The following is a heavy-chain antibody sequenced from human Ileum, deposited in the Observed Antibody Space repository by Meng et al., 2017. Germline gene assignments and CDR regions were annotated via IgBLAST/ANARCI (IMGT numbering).Heavy chain of an antibody. CDR3: ARVAAAGRN. V-gene: IGHV1-69*06. Sequence: QVQLVQSGAKVRKPGSSVKVSCKASGGTFSSFAISWVRQAPGQGLGWMGGIIPIFGSADYAQKFQGRVTITADKSTSTAYMELSSLRSEDTAVYYCARVAAAGRNWGQGTLVTVSS. J-gene: IGHJ4*02. CDR2: IIPIFGSA. D-gene: IGHD6-13*01. CDR1: GGTFSSFA.